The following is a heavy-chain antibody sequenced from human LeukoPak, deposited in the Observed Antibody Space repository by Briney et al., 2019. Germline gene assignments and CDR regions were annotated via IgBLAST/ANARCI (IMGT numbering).Heavy chain of an antibody. CDR2: IYTRGST. D-gene: IGHD4-17*01. J-gene: IGHJ4*02. CDR3: ARDEPYGDYVGALDY. V-gene: IGHV4-4*07. Sequence: SETLSLTCTVSGGSISSYDWSWIRQPAGKRLEWIGRIYTRGSTNYNPSLKSRVIVSVDTSKNQFSLKLSSVTAADTAVYYCARDEPYGDYVGALDYWGQGTLVTVSS. CDR1: GGSISSYD.